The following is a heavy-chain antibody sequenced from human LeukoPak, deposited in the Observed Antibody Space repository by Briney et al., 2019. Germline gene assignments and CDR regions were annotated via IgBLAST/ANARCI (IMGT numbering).Heavy chain of an antibody. CDR2: ISDSGGTT. Sequence: GGSLRLACAASGFTFSTYVMSWVRQAPGEGLEWVSGISDSGGTTYYADSVRGRFTISRDNSKNTLWLQINSLRAEDTALYYCAKAGNYGDYLDYWGQTALVTVSS. CDR1: GFTFSTYV. V-gene: IGHV3-23*01. D-gene: IGHD4-17*01. J-gene: IGHJ4*01. CDR3: AKAGNYGDYLDY.